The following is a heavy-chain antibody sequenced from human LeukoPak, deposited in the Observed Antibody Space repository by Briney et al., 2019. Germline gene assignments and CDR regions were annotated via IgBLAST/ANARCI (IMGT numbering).Heavy chain of an antibody. J-gene: IGHJ6*03. D-gene: IGHD5-24*01. CDR2: IYHSGST. CDR3: ARARDGYNFYYYYYMDV. Sequence: PSETLSLTCTVPGYSISSGYYWGWIRQPPGKGLEWIGSIYHSGSTYYNPSLKSRVTISVDTSKNQFSLKLSSVTAADTAVYYCARARDGYNFYYYYYMDVWGKGTTVTVSS. CDR1: GYSISSGYY. V-gene: IGHV4-38-2*02.